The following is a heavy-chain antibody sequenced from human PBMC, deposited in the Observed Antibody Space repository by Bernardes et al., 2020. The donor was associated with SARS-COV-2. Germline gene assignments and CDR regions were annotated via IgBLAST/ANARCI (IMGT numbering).Heavy chain of an antibody. CDR2: IFWDDDK. CDR3: AHSYGFHYSMVRFDY. Sequence: SGPTLVKPTQTLTLTCTFSGSSLSPSGVGVGWIRQPPGKALEWLALIFWDDDKRYSPSLKSRLTITKDTSKNHVALTMTNMDPVDTATYYCAHSYGFHYSMVRFDYWGQGTLVTVSS. J-gene: IGHJ4*02. V-gene: IGHV2-5*02. CDR1: GSSLSPSGVG. D-gene: IGHD3-10*01.